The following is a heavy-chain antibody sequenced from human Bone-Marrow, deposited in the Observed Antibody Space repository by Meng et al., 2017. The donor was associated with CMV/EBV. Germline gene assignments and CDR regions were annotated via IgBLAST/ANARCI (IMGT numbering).Heavy chain of an antibody. Sequence: GESLKISCAASGFTFSSYAMHWVRQAPGKGLEWVAVISYDGSNKYYADSVKGRFTISRDNSKNTLYLQMNSLRAEDTAVYYCARGPPGVYSEMDYWGQGTLVTVSS. D-gene: IGHD1-26*01. J-gene: IGHJ4*02. CDR2: ISYDGSNK. V-gene: IGHV3-30*04. CDR1: GFTFSSYA. CDR3: ARGPPGVYSEMDY.